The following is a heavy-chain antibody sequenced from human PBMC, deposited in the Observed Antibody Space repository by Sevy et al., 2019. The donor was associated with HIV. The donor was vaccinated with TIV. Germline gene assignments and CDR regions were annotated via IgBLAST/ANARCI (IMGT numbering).Heavy chain of an antibody. CDR1: GGSSRSGTYY. Sequence: SETLSLTCSISGGSSRSGTYYWSWIRQPAGKGLEWIGRVHTSGRTNYNPSLKSRVTISVDTSKTQFSLRLRSVTAADTAVYYCAGEYSSGWYQAFDVWGQGTMVTVSS. V-gene: IGHV4-61*02. D-gene: IGHD6-13*01. CDR3: AGEYSSGWYQAFDV. J-gene: IGHJ3*01. CDR2: VHTSGRT.